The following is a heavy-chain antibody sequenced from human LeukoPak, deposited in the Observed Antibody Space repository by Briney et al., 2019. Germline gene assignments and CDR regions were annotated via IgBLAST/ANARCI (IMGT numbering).Heavy chain of an antibody. CDR2: INPSGTT. J-gene: IGHJ6*03. Sequence: SETLSLTCIVSGGSTSSTSYYWGWIRQPPGKGLEWIGEINPSGTTNYNPSLKGRVTISLDTSKNHFSLNLSSVTAADTAVYYCARPRKHDYYDMDVWGKGTTVTVCS. CDR3: ARPRKHDYYDMDV. CDR1: GGSTSSTSYY. V-gene: IGHV4-39*02.